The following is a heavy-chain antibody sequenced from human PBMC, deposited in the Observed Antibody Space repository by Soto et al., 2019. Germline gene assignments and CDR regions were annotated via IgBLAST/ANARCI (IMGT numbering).Heavy chain of an antibody. CDR1: GFTFSSYG. CDR3: AKEFQGQLLWPQYYYYGMDV. CDR2: ISYDGSNK. D-gene: IGHD2-2*01. Sequence: GGSLRLSCAASGFTFSSYGMHWVRQATGKGLEWVAVISYDGSNKYYADSVKGRFTISRDNSKNTLYLQMNSLRAEDTAVYYCAKEFQGQLLWPQYYYYGMDVWGQGTTVTVSS. J-gene: IGHJ6*02. V-gene: IGHV3-30*18.